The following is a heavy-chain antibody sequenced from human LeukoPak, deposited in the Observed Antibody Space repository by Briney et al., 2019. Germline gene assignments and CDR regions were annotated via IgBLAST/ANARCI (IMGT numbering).Heavy chain of an antibody. D-gene: IGHD4-17*01. CDR3: ARAGTNLGDYDY. V-gene: IGHV4-4*02. CDR2: IYHSGST. J-gene: IGHJ4*02. Sequence: SETLSLTCAVSGDSINSSNWWNWVRQPPGQGLEWIAEIYHSGSTYYNPSLKSRVTTSVDTSKNEFSLNLSSVTAADTAVYYCARAGTNLGDYDYWGQGTLVTVSS. CDR1: GDSINSSNW.